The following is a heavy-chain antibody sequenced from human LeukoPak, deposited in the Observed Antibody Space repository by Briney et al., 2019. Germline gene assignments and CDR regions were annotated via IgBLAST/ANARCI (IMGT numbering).Heavy chain of an antibody. CDR1: GGSISSYY. D-gene: IGHD5-18*01. CDR3: ARAQSSWIQLWAYFDY. Sequence: PSETLSLTCTVSGGSISSYYWSWIRQPPGKGLEWIGYIYYSGSTNYNPSLKGRVTISVDTSKNQFSLKLSSVTAADTAVYYCARAQSSWIQLWAYFDYWGQGTLVTVSS. V-gene: IGHV4-59*01. J-gene: IGHJ4*02. CDR2: IYYSGST.